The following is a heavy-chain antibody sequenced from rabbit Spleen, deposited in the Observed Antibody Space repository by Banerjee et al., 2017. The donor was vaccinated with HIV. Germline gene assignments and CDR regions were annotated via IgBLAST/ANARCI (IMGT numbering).Heavy chain of an antibody. V-gene: IGHV1S40*01. Sequence: QSLEESGGGLVKPEGSLKLSCTASGFSFSNKAVMCWVRQAPGKGLEWIACINAVTGKAVYATWAKGRFTFSKTSSTTVTLQMTSLTAADTATYFCARDLVDVIGWNFNLWGPGTLVTVS. J-gene: IGHJ4*01. CDR3: ARDLVDVIGWNFNL. D-gene: IGHD1-1*01. CDR2: INAVTGKA. CDR1: GFSFSNKAV.